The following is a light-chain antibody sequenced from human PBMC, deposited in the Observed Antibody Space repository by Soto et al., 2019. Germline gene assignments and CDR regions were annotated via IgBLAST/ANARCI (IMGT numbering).Light chain of an antibody. CDR2: AAS. CDR3: QQYDTYPLT. Sequence: DIQMTQSPSSLSASVGDRVTITCRASQGISGWLAWYQQKPEKAPKSLVYAASSLHSGVPSRFSGSGSGTDFPLTLSNPQPEDSATYYCQQYDTYPLTCGGGTKVEIK. V-gene: IGKV1D-16*01. CDR1: QGISGW. J-gene: IGKJ4*01.